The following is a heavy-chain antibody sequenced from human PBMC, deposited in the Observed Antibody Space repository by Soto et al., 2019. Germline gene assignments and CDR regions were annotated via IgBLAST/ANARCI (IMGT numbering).Heavy chain of an antibody. V-gene: IGHV3-30-3*01. CDR1: GFNFSDYV. CDR2: VSFDGSNE. CDR3: AREGYYDSRGYPYGIDV. J-gene: IGHJ6*02. Sequence: GGSLRLSCAASGFNFSDYVVHWVRQAPGRGLEWVAFVSFDGSNEYYADFVKGRFTISRDNSKNMVYLQLNSLRADDTAVYFCAREGYYDSRGYPYGIDVWGQGTTVTVSS. D-gene: IGHD3-22*01.